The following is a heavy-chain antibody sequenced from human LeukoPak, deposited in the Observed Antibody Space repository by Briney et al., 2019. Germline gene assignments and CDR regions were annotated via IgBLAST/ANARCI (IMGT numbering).Heavy chain of an antibody. D-gene: IGHD6-19*01. Sequence: GGSLRLSCAASGFTFSSYGMHWVRQAPGKGLEWVAVISYDGSNKYYADSVKGRFTISRDNSKNTLYLQMNSLRAEDTAVYYCAKWGSSGWYYYYYGMDVWGQGTTVTVSS. V-gene: IGHV3-30*18. CDR2: ISYDGSNK. J-gene: IGHJ6*02. CDR1: GFTFSSYG. CDR3: AKWGSSGWYYYYYGMDV.